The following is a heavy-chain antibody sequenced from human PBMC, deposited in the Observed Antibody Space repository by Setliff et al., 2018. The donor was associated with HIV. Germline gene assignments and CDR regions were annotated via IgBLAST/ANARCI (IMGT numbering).Heavy chain of an antibody. D-gene: IGHD6-19*01. CDR3: ARPHSGRGGGAWFDP. CDR2: ILNGETT. V-gene: IGHV4-39*01. J-gene: IGHJ5*02. Sequence: TLSLTCTVSGDSINSGHYYWGWIRQPPGKGLEWIGNILNGETTFYNPSLKNRVTISVDTSKNQFSLRLASVTAADTAVYHCARPHSGRGGGAWFDPWGHGTLVTVSS. CDR1: GDSINSGHYY.